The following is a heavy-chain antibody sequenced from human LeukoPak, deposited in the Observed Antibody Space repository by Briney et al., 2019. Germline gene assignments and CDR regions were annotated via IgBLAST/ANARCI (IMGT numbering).Heavy chain of an antibody. CDR2: ISSSSRNI. CDR1: GFPFSSYD. D-gene: IGHD3-10*01. J-gene: IGHJ4*02. Sequence: GGSLRLSCTASGFPFSSYDMNWVRQAPGQGLEWISCISSSSRNIYNADSVKGRSTVSRDNANNSLYLQMNGLRAEDTAVYYCASGGSGAYWGQGTLVTVSS. CDR3: ASGGSGAY. V-gene: IGHV3-48*04.